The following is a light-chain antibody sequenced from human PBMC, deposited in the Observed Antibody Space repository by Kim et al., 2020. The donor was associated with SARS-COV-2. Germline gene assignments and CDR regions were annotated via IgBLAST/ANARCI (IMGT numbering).Light chain of an antibody. V-gene: IGLV3-1*01. J-gene: IGLJ3*02. CDR1: KLGDKY. CDR3: QAWDSSPWV. Sequence: SYELTQPPSVSVSPGQTASITCSGDKLGDKYACWYQQKPGQSPVLVIYQDSKRPSGIPERFSGSNSGNTATLTISGTQAMDEADYYCQAWDSSPWVFGRG. CDR2: QDS.